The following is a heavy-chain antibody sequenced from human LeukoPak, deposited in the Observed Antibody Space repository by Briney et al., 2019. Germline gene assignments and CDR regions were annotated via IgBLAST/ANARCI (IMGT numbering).Heavy chain of an antibody. CDR3: ARGGYDFWSGYFSWGHKTYYFDY. J-gene: IGHJ4*02. V-gene: IGHV5-51*01. CDR2: IYPGDSDT. D-gene: IGHD3-3*01. CDR1: GYSFTSYW. Sequence: GESLKISCKGSGYSFTSYWIGWVRQMPGKGLEWMGIIYPGDSDTRYSPSFQGQVTISADKSISTAYLQWSSLKASDTAMYYCARGGYDFWSGYFSWGHKTYYFDYWGQGTLVTVSS.